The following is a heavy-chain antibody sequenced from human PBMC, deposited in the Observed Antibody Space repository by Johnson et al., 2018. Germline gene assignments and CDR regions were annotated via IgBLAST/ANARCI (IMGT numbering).Heavy chain of an antibody. V-gene: IGHV3-30*18. CDR2: ISYDGSNK. CDR1: GFTFSSYG. J-gene: IGHJ6*03. CDR3: AKGDCSGGSCYAAYYYYYYMDV. D-gene: IGHD2-15*01. Sequence: VQLLESGGGVVQPGRSLRLSCAASGFTFSSYGMHWVRQAPGKGLEWVAVISYDGSNKYYADSVKGRFTISRDNSKNTRYLQMNSLRAEDTAVYYCAKGDCSGGSCYAAYYYYYYMDVWGKGTTVTVSS.